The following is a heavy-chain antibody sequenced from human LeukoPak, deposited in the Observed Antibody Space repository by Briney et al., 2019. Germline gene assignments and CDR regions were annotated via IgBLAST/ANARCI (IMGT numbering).Heavy chain of an antibody. V-gene: IGHV3-23*01. CDR1: GITFSNFA. D-gene: IGHD6-13*01. Sequence: GGSLRLSCAASGITFSNFAMSWVRQAPGKGLEWVSLIIGSSGDTFYADSVKGRFTISRHISNNTLYLQMISLRPEDTGVYYCARDYRSSSTNYYYGMDVWGQGTTVTVSS. CDR2: IIGSSGDT. CDR3: ARDYRSSSTNYYYGMDV. J-gene: IGHJ6*02.